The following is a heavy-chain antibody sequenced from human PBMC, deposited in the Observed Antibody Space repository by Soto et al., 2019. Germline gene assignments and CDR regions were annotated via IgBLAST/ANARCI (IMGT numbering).Heavy chain of an antibody. Sequence: SETLSLTCAVSGGSISGSNWWRWVRQPPGKGMEWIGEIYHSGSTNYNPSLKSRVTISVDTSKNQFSLKLSSVTAADTAVYYCETGPLVYGDYGGAFDIWGQGTMVT. D-gene: IGHD4-17*01. J-gene: IGHJ3*02. V-gene: IGHV4-4*02. CDR3: ETGPLVYGDYGGAFDI. CDR1: GGSISGSNW. CDR2: IYHSGST.